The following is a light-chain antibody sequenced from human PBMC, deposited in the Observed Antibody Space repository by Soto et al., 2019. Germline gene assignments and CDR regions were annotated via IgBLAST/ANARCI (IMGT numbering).Light chain of an antibody. CDR2: DAS. CDR1: QGIGNY. V-gene: IGKV3-11*01. CDR3: QQRLSWPIT. J-gene: IGKJ5*01. Sequence: EDVLTQSPAILSLSPGERATLSCRASQGIGNYLAWYQQKPGQAPRLLIYDASNRATGVPARFSGSGSGTDFTLTISSLEPEDFAVYYCQQRLSWPITFGQGTRREI.